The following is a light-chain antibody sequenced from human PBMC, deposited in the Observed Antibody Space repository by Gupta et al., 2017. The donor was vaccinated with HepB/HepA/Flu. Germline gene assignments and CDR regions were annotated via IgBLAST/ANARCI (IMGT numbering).Light chain of an antibody. CDR1: QSLLHFDGHNY. V-gene: IGKV2-28*01. J-gene: IGKJ1*01. CDR2: LAA. CDR3: MQALQMPGT. Sequence: DIVMTQSPLSLPITPGEPASISCRSSQSLLHFDGHNYLDWFLQKPGQAPHTLIYLAASRAPGVPDRFSGSGSGTNLTLKISRVEPEDVGVYYCMQALQMPGTFGQGTRVDIK.